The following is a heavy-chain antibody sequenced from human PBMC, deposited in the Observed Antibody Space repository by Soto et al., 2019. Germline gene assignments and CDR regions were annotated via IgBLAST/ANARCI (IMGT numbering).Heavy chain of an antibody. J-gene: IGHJ5*02. CDR1: GGSTRYYY. CDR2: IYYSGST. V-gene: IGHV4-59*01. D-gene: IGHD4-4*01. Sequence: SETQSLTCTVSGGSTRYYYWGWIRQPPGKGLEWLGHIYYSGSTKYNPSLKRRGTISVDTSKNQFSLRLSSVTAADTAVYFCARARLQYLDPWGQGTLVTVSS. CDR3: ARARLQYLDP.